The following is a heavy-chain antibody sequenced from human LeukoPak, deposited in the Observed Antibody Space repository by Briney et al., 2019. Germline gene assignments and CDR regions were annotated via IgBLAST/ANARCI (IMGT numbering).Heavy chain of an antibody. V-gene: IGHV1-18*01. CDR3: ARAYYHDTSSYQGFDF. CDR1: GYTFTNFG. D-gene: IGHD3-22*01. CDR2: ISAYNGNT. Sequence: ASVKVSCKASGYTFTNFGFTWVRQAPGQGLEWMGWISAYNGNTDYAQKLQGRVTMTTDTSTSTAYMELRSLRSDDTAVYFCARAYYHDTSSYQGFDFWGQGTLVTVSS. J-gene: IGHJ4*02.